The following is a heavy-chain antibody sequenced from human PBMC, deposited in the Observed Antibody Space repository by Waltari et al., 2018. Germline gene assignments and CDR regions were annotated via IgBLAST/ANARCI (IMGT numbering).Heavy chain of an antibody. V-gene: IGHV3-49*02. CDR3: TRDRYSSSSGRGPRVSDY. Sequence: VQLQESGPGLVKPSGTLSLTCAVSGGSISSSNWWSWVRQPPGKGLEWVGFIRSKAYGGTTEYAASVKGRFTISRDDSKSIAYLQMNSLKTEDTAVYYCTRDRYSSSSGRGPRVSDYWGQGTLVTVSS. D-gene: IGHD6-6*01. CDR2: IRSKAYGGTT. J-gene: IGHJ4*02. CDR1: GGSISSSNW.